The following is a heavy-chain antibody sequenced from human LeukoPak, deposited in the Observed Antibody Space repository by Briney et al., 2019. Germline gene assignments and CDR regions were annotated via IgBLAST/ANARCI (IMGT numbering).Heavy chain of an antibody. Sequence: GGSLRLSCAASGFTFSNYAMSWVRQAPGKGLEWVSPISGSGGSIYYADSVKGRFTISRDNAKNSLYLQMNSLRAEDTAVYYCARRSVVVVAATRYFYYGMDVWGQGTTVTVSS. CDR3: ARRSVVVVAATRYFYYGMDV. D-gene: IGHD2-15*01. V-gene: IGHV3-23*01. CDR1: GFTFSNYA. J-gene: IGHJ6*02. CDR2: ISGSGGSI.